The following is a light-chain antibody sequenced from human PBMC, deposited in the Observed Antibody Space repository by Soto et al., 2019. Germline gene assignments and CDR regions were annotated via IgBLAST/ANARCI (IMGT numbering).Light chain of an antibody. CDR1: QSLSDN. J-gene: IGKJ1*01. CDR3: QTVHGWHWT. Sequence: IVMTQSPVTLSVSPGAGATLSCRASQSLSDNVAWYQHKPGQAPRLLIYGASTRATGIPARFSGSGSGTEFILTISSLQSEDGAVYYCQTVHGWHWTFGQGTRVEIK. V-gene: IGKV3-15*01. CDR2: GAS.